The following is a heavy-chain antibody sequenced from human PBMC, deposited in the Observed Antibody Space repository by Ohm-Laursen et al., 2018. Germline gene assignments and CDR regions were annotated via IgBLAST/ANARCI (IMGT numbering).Heavy chain of an antibody. CDR1: GFTFDDYA. J-gene: IGHJ3*02. CDR3: AKDGPTTDAFDI. Sequence: SLRLSCTASGFTFDDYAMHWVRQAPGKGLEWVSGISWNSGSIGYVDSVKGRFTISRDNAKNSLYLQMNSLRAEDTALYYCAKDGPTTDAFDIWGQGTMVTVSS. V-gene: IGHV3-9*01. D-gene: IGHD5-12*01. CDR2: ISWNSGSI.